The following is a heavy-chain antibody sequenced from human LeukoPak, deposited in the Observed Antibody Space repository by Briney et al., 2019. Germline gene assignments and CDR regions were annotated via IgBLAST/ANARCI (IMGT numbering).Heavy chain of an antibody. CDR3: ARGYRATKWELKYYFDY. V-gene: IGHV4-4*07. CDR2: IYIIGST. J-gene: IGHJ4*02. D-gene: IGHD1-26*01. CDR1: GDSISNYY. Sequence: SETLSLTCTVSGDSISNYYWSWIRQPAGKGLEWIGRIYIIGSTDYNPSLKRRVSMSLDTSKNQFSLKLTSVTAADTAVYYCARGYRATKWELKYYFDYWGQGTLVTVSS.